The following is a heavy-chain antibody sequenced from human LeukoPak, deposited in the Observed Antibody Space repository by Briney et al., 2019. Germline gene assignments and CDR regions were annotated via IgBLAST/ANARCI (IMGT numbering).Heavy chain of an antibody. Sequence: GGSLRLSCAASGFTFNRYAMSWVRQAPGKGLEWVSAISGRDGSTYYADSVKGRFTISRDNSKNTLYLRMNSLRAEDTAEYYCAKVNYYDSTGFFDYWGQGTLVTVSS. CDR1: GFTFNRYA. D-gene: IGHD3-22*01. J-gene: IGHJ4*02. CDR3: AKVNYYDSTGFFDY. CDR2: ISGRDGST. V-gene: IGHV3-23*01.